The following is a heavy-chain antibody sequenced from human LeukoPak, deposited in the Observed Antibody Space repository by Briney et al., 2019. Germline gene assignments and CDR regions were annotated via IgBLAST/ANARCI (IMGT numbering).Heavy chain of an antibody. CDR3: ARGLGVDY. V-gene: IGHV4-59*01. CDR2: IYYDGSS. Sequence: SETLSLTCSGSGDSFSNYYWSWLRQPPWKGLEWIGYIYYDGSSNSNPSLKSRVTISIDTSRDQFSLRLSSVTAADTAVYYCARGLGVDYWGQGVQVTVSS. CDR1: GDSFSNYY. D-gene: IGHD3-9*01. J-gene: IGHJ4*02.